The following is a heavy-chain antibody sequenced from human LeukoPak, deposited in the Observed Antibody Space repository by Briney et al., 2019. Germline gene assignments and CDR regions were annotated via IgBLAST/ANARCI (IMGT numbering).Heavy chain of an antibody. Sequence: SETLSLTCAVSGVAFSNYYWSWVRQSPTKGLEWIGEINHSGYTNYNPSLKSRVTISIDTSKSQSSLMVTSVTAADTGVYYCTRAVAGHPDWGQGTLVTVAS. J-gene: IGHJ4*02. CDR1: GVAFSNYY. D-gene: IGHD6-19*01. CDR2: INHSGYT. CDR3: TRAVAGHPD. V-gene: IGHV4-34*01.